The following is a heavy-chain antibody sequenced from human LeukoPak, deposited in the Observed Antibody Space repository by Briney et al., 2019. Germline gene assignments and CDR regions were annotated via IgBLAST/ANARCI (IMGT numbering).Heavy chain of an antibody. Sequence: GGSLRLSCAASGFTFDDYGMSWVRQAPGKGLEWVSGINWNGGSTGYADSVKGRFTISRDNAKNSLYLQMNSLRAEDTALYYCARLNSYCSSTSCYWLGAFDIWGQGTMVTVSS. D-gene: IGHD2-2*01. CDR2: INWNGGST. CDR3: ARLNSYCSSTSCYWLGAFDI. CDR1: GFTFDDYG. J-gene: IGHJ3*02. V-gene: IGHV3-20*04.